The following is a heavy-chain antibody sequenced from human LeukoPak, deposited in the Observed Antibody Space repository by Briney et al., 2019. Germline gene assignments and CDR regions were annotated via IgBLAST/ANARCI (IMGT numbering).Heavy chain of an antibody. CDR1: GFTFSNAW. D-gene: IGHD2-2*01. J-gene: IGHJ4*02. Sequence: GGSLRLSCAASGFTFSNAWMSWVRQAPGKGLEWVGRIKSKTDGGTTDHAAPVKGRFTISRDDSKNTLYLQMNSLKTEDTAVYYCTTDIVVPGVAFEHFDYWGQGTLVTVSS. CDR3: TTDIVVPGVAFEHFDY. CDR2: IKSKTDGGTT. V-gene: IGHV3-15*01.